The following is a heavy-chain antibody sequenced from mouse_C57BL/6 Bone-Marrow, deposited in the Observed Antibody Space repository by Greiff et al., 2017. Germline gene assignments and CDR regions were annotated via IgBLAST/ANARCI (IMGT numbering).Heavy chain of an antibody. CDR1: GYTFTSYW. Sequence: VQLQQPGAELVMPGASVKLSCKASGYTFTSYWMHWVKQRPGQGLEWIGEIDPSDSTTNYNQKFTGKSTLTVDKSSSTAYMQLSSLTSEDSAVDYCAIETTVVEEYFDYWGQGTTLTVSS. CDR3: AIETTVVEEYFDY. J-gene: IGHJ2*01. CDR2: IDPSDSTT. V-gene: IGHV1-69*01. D-gene: IGHD1-1*01.